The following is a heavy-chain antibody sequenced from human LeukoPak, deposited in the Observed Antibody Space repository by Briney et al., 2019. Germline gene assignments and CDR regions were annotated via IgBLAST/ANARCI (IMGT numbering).Heavy chain of an antibody. V-gene: IGHV3-21*01. Sequence: PGGSLRLSCAASGFTFSGYSMNWVRQAPGKGLEWVSSISSSSSYIYYADSVKGRFTISRDNAKNSLYLQMNSLRAEDTAVYYCARDGPAVTTDQFDYRGQGTLVTVSS. CDR2: ISSSSSYI. D-gene: IGHD4-17*01. J-gene: IGHJ4*02. CDR3: ARDGPAVTTDQFDY. CDR1: GFTFSGYS.